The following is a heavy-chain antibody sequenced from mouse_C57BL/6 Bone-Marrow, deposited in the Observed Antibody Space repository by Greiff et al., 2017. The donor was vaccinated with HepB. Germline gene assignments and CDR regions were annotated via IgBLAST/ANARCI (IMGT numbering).Heavy chain of an antibody. J-gene: IGHJ4*01. CDR2: ISSGGDYI. Sequence: EVHLVESGEGLVKPGGSLKLSCAASGFTFSSYAMSWVRQTPEKRLEWVAYISSGGDYIYYADTVKGRFTISRDNARNTLYLQMSSLKSEDTAMYYCTRGGDLNLPYYAMDYWGQGTSVTVSS. D-gene: IGHD2-1*01. CDR3: TRGGDLNLPYYAMDY. CDR1: GFTFSSYA. V-gene: IGHV5-9-1*02.